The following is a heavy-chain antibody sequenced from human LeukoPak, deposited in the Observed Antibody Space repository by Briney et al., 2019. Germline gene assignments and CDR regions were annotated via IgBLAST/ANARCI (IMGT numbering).Heavy chain of an antibody. CDR1: GFTYSSYS. CDR3: ARDGIVVAIDY. D-gene: IGHD6-19*01. J-gene: IGHJ4*02. V-gene: IGHV3-7*03. Sequence: GGSLRLSCAASGFTYSSYSMSWVRQAPGKGLEWVANIKQDGSEKYYVDSVKGRFTISRDNAKNSLYLQMNSLRAEDTAVYYCARDGIVVAIDYWGQGTLVTVSS. CDR2: IKQDGSEK.